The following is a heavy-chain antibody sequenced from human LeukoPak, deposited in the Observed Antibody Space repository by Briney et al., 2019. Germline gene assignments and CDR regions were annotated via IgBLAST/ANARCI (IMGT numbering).Heavy chain of an antibody. V-gene: IGHV4-39*01. D-gene: IGHD1-1*01. J-gene: IGHJ4*02. CDR1: GGSISSSSYY. CDR2: ISYSGST. Sequence: SETLSLTCTVSGGSISSSSYYWGWIRQPPGKGVEWIGSISYSGSTYYNPSLKSRVTISVDTSKNQFSLKLSSVTAADTAVYYCARVTRGVEVGYWGQGTLVTVSS. CDR3: ARVTRGVEVGY.